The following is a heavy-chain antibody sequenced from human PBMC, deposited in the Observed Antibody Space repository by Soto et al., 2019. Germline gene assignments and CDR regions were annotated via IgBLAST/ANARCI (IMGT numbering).Heavy chain of an antibody. V-gene: IGHV3-30-3*01. CDR3: AREKYYFDY. Sequence: QVQLVESGGGVVKPGRSLRLSCAAYGFTFSTYPMHWVRQAQGKGLEWVAVISYDGSNKYYADSVKGRFTISRDNSKNTLYLQMNSLRAEDTAVYYCAREKYYFDYWGQGTLVTVSS. J-gene: IGHJ4*02. CDR2: ISYDGSNK. CDR1: GFTFSTYP.